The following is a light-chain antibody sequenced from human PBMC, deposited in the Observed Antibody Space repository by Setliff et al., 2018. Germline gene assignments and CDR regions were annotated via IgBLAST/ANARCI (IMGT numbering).Light chain of an antibody. CDR3: SSYAGSNTPYV. CDR1: NSDVGGYSY. CDR2: EVS. J-gene: IGLJ1*01. Sequence: QSVLTQPPSASGSPGQSVTISCTGTNSDVGGYSYVSRYQQRPGKAPKLLIYEVSKRPSGVPDRFSGSKSGNTASLTVSGLQAEDEADYYCSSYAGSNTPYVFGTGTKVTVL. V-gene: IGLV2-8*01.